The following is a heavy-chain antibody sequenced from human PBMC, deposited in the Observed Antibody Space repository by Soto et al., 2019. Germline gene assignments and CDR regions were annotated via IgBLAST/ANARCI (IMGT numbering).Heavy chain of an antibody. V-gene: IGHV4-30-4*01. J-gene: IGHJ5*02. CDR3: ARARGGDSGDYASPFDR. CDR1: GGSVSIGDYL. D-gene: IGHD4-17*01. Sequence: SETLSLTCTVFGGSVSIGDYLWSWIRQRPGKGLEWIGYIHDSGNTYYNPSLKSRVTISLDTSKNQFSLKVTSMTAADTAVYFCARARGGDSGDYASPFDRGGQENLVTFSS. CDR2: IHDSGNT.